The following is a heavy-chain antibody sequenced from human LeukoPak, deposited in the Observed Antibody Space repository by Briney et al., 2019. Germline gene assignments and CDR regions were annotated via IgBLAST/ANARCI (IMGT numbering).Heavy chain of an antibody. CDR3: ARYRSPHISNSREGYYYYYMDV. CDR1: GFTFSDYY. V-gene: IGHV3-11*04. CDR2: ISSSGSTI. J-gene: IGHJ6*03. Sequence: GGSLRLSCAASGFTFSDYYMSWIRQAPGKGLEWVSYISSSGSTIYYADSVKGRFTISRDNAKNSLYLQMNSLRAEDTAVYYCARYRSPHISNSREGYYYYYMDVWGKGTTVTVSS. D-gene: IGHD4-23*01.